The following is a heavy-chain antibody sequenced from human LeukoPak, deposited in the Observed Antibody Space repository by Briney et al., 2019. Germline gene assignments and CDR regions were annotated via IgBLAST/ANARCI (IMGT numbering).Heavy chain of an antibody. Sequence: PGGSLRLSCAASGFTLTTYAMSWVRQAPGKGLAWVSAIGPSGRTFYADSVKGRFTISRDNSKYTLYLQMNSLRVDDTAVYYCAKRGGSYRGFDYWGQGTLVTVSS. CDR1: GFTLTTYA. V-gene: IGHV3-23*01. CDR2: IGPSGRT. J-gene: IGHJ4*02. CDR3: AKRGGSYRGFDY. D-gene: IGHD1-26*01.